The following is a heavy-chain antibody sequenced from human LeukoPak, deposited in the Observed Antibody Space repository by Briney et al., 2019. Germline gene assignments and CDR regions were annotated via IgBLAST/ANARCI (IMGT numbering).Heavy chain of an antibody. CDR3: ARLRWSQYYFDY. V-gene: IGHV4-39*01. CDR2: FYYSRST. J-gene: IGHJ4*02. D-gene: IGHD4-23*01. CDR1: GASITSYTYY. Sequence: SETLSLTCTVSGASITSYTYYWGWIRQPPGKGLEWIGSFYYSRSTYYNPSLKSRVTISVDTSKNQFSLKLSSVTAADTAVYYCARLRWSQYYFDYWGQGTLVTVSS.